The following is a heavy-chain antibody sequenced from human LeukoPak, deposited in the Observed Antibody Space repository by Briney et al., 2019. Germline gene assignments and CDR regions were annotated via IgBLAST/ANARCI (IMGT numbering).Heavy chain of an antibody. CDR1: GYTLTELS. V-gene: IGHV1-24*01. D-gene: IGHD2-2*01. J-gene: IGHJ5*02. Sequence: ASVKVSCKVSGYTLTELSMHWVRQPPGKGLEWMGGFDPADGETIYAQKFQGRVTMTEDTSTDTAYMELSSMRSEDTAVYYCATARVGYCSSTSCSYNWFDPWGQGTLVTVSS. CDR3: ATARVGYCSSTSCSYNWFDP. CDR2: FDPADGET.